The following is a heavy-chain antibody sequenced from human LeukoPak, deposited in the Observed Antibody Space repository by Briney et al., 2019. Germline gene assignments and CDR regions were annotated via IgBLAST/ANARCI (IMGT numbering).Heavy chain of an antibody. CDR2: ISGSSSSI. J-gene: IGHJ4*02. D-gene: IGHD1-20*01. CDR3: ARASYSWD. Sequence: GGSLRLSCAASGFTFSSCSVNWVRQAPGKGLEWVSYISGSSSSIKYADSVKGRFTISRDNAKNSLYLQMTSLRPEDTAVYYCARASYSWDWGQGTLVTVSS. CDR1: GFTFSSCS. V-gene: IGHV3-48*04.